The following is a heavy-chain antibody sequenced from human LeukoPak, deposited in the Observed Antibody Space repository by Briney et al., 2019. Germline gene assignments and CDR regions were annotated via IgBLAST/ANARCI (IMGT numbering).Heavy chain of an antibody. Sequence: GGSLRLSCAASGFTFSSYSMNWIRQAPGKGLGWVSSISSSTSYIYYADSVKGRFTISKDNAKNSLYLQMNSLRAEDTAVYYCARAGGSTVSHSDYWGQGTLVTVSS. CDR3: ARAGGSTVSHSDY. J-gene: IGHJ4*02. CDR2: ISSSTSYI. D-gene: IGHD4-17*01. V-gene: IGHV3-21*01. CDR1: GFTFSSYS.